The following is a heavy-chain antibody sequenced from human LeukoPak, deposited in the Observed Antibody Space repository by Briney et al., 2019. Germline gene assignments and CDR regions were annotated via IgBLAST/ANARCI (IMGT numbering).Heavy chain of an antibody. Sequence: GGSLRLSCAASGFDFSSNWMHWVRHAPGQGLVWVSRIKGDGISTNYADSVKGRFTISRDSAKNSLYLQMNSLGVEDTAVYYCARDLTFTYAWGQGTLVTVSS. D-gene: IGHD3-16*01. CDR2: IKGDGIST. CDR1: GFDFSSNW. CDR3: ARDLTFTYA. J-gene: IGHJ5*02. V-gene: IGHV3-74*01.